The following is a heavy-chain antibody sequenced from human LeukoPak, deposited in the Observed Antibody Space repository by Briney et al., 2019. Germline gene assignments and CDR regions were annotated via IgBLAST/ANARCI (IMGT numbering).Heavy chain of an antibody. CDR1: GFAFSTYT. J-gene: IGHJ1*01. Sequence: PGRSLRLSCAASGFAFSTYTMHWVRQAPGKGPEWVGRIKSKTDGGTTDYAAPVKGRFTISRDDSKNTLYLQMNSLKTEDTADYYCTTGLHHWGQGTLVTVSS. V-gene: IGHV3-15*01. CDR3: TTGLHH. D-gene: IGHD4-11*01. CDR2: IKSKTDGGTT.